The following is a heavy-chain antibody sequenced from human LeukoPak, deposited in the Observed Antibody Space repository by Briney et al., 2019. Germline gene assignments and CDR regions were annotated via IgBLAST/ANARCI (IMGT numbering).Heavy chain of an antibody. Sequence: GGSLRLSCAASGFTFSSYWMHWVRQAPGKGPVWVSRINSDGSSTSYADSVKGRFTISRDNAKNTLYLQMNSLRAEDTAVYYCARDGTPMKEPDFDYWGQGTLVTVSS. CDR3: ARDGTPMKEPDFDY. J-gene: IGHJ4*02. CDR1: GFTFSSYW. D-gene: IGHD1-14*01. CDR2: INSDGSST. V-gene: IGHV3-74*01.